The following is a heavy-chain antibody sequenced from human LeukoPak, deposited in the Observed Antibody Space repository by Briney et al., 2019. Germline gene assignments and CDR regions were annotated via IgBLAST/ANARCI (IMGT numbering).Heavy chain of an antibody. Sequence: GGSLRLSCAASGFTFSSYSMNWVRQAPGKGLEWVSSISSSSSYIYYADSVKGRFTISRDNAKNSLYLQMNSLRAEDTAVYYCARDLEGRMGSWSDHRYDAFDIWGQGTMVTVSS. CDR3: ARDLEGRMGSWSDHRYDAFDI. D-gene: IGHD6-13*01. CDR1: GFTFSSYS. J-gene: IGHJ3*02. CDR2: ISSSSSYI. V-gene: IGHV3-21*01.